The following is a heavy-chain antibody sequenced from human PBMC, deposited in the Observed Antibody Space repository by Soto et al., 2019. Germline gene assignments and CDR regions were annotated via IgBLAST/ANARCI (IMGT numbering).Heavy chain of an antibody. V-gene: IGHV4-34*01. Sequence: PSETLSLTCVVYGGSFSLYYWSWLRQPPGKGLEWIGEINDSGSTNYNPSLKSRVTISIDTSKNQFSLKPSSVTAADTAVYYCARVVGAPRLFDYWGQGTQVTVSS. CDR2: INDSGST. CDR3: ARVVGAPRLFDY. J-gene: IGHJ4*02. D-gene: IGHD1-26*01. CDR1: GGSFSLYY.